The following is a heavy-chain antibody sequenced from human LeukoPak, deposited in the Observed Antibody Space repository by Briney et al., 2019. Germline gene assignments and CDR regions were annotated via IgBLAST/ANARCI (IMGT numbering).Heavy chain of an antibody. CDR2: IYSGGDT. D-gene: IGHD2-2*01. J-gene: IGHJ3*02. Sequence: GGSLRLSCAASGFSVSSTYMTWVRQAPGKGLEWVSAIYSGGDTYNADSVKGRFTISRDNSKNTLYLQMNSLRAEDTAMYYCARASRPHYPQRAFDIWGQGTVVTVSS. CDR3: ARASRPHYPQRAFDI. V-gene: IGHV3-53*01. CDR1: GFSVSSTY.